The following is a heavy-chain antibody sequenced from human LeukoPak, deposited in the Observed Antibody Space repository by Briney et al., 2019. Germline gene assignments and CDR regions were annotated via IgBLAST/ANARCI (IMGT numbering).Heavy chain of an antibody. Sequence: GGSLRLSCAVSGVRFSNYAMTWVRQAPGKGLEWVANIKQDGSEKYYVDSVKGRFTISRDNAKNSLYLQMNSLRAEDTAVYYCARDQGLIPAADIYDPNWFDPWGQGTLVTVSS. CDR1: GVRFSNYA. CDR2: IKQDGSEK. J-gene: IGHJ5*02. CDR3: ARDQGLIPAADIYDPNWFDP. D-gene: IGHD2-2*01. V-gene: IGHV3-7*01.